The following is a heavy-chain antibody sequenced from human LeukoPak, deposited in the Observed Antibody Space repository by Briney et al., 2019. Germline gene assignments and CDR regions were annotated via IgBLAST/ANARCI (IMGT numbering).Heavy chain of an antibody. V-gene: IGHV3-33*01. D-gene: IGHD3-10*01. CDR3: AREILGSGSYPDF. J-gene: IGHJ4*02. CDR1: GFSFDTYA. Sequence: GGSLRLSCAASGFSFDTYAIHWVRQAPGQGLEWVALIWHDGSHKFYSNSVRGQFTISRDNSKNTVYLQMNNLRPDDTAVYYCAREILGSGSYPDFWGQGTLVTVSS. CDR2: IWHDGSHK.